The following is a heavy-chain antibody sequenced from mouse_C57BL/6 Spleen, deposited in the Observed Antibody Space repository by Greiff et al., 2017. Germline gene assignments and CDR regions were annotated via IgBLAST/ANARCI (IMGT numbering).Heavy chain of an antibody. D-gene: IGHD1-1*01. CDR1: GYTFTSYG. CDR3: ARAGAVYYGGRDGYFDD. CDR2: IYPRSGNT. J-gene: IGHJ1*03. V-gene: IGHV1-81*01. Sequence: VQLQQSGAELARPGASVKLSCKASGYTFTSYGISWVKQRTGQGLEWIGEIYPRSGNTYYNEKFKGKATLTADKSSSTAYMELRSLTSEDSAVYFCARAGAVYYGGRDGYFDDWGKGTTVTVAS.